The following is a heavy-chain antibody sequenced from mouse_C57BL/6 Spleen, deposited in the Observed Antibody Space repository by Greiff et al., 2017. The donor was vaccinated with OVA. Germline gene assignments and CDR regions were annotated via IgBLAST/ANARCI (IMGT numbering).Heavy chain of an antibody. CDR2: IDPNSGGT. Sequence: QVQLQQPGAELVKPGASVKLSCKASGYTFTSYWMHWVKQRPGRGLEWIGRIDPNSGGTKYNEKFKSKATLTVDKPSSTAYMQLSSLTSEDSAVYYCARSVLVQIYYGNFDYWGQGTTLTVSS. J-gene: IGHJ2*01. CDR3: ARSVLVQIYYGNFDY. D-gene: IGHD2-1*01. V-gene: IGHV1-72*01. CDR1: GYTFTSYW.